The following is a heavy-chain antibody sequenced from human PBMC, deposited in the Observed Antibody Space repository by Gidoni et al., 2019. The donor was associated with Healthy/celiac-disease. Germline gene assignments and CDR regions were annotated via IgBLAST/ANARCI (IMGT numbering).Heavy chain of an antibody. CDR1: GFTFSSYW. D-gene: IGHD5-12*01. CDR3: ARGMATIGVH. Sequence: EVQLVESGGGLVQPGGSLRLSCAASGFTFSSYWMHWVRQAQGKGLVGVSRINSDGSSTSYADSVKGRFTISRDNAKNTLYLQMNSLRAEDTAVYYCARGMATIGVHWGQGTLVTVSS. V-gene: IGHV3-74*01. J-gene: IGHJ4*02. CDR2: INSDGSST.